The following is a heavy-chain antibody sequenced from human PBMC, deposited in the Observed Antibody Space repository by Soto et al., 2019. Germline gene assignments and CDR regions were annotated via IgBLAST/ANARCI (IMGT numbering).Heavy chain of an antibody. CDR1: GFTFSSYS. CDR2: ISSSSSYI. Sequence: ASGFTFSSYSINLVRQAPGKGLEWVSSISSSSSYIYYADSVKGRFTISRDNAKNSLYLQMNSLRAEDTAVYYCARDGTHFDYWGQGTLVTVSS. D-gene: IGHD1-1*01. J-gene: IGHJ4*02. V-gene: IGHV3-21*01. CDR3: ARDGTHFDY.